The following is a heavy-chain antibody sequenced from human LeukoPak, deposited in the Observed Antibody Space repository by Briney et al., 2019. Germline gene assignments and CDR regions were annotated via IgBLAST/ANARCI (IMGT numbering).Heavy chain of an antibody. D-gene: IGHD3-22*01. Sequence: GGSLRLTCAASGFSFSSYSMNWVRQAPGEGLEWVSYISPSSSTVYYADSVKGRFAISRDNAKNSLYLQMNSLRAEDTAVYYCARAIYYYDSSGYYGGGDYYGMDVWGQGTTVTVSS. J-gene: IGHJ6*02. CDR3: ARAIYYYDSSGYYGGGDYYGMDV. CDR1: GFSFSSYS. V-gene: IGHV3-48*04. CDR2: ISPSSSTV.